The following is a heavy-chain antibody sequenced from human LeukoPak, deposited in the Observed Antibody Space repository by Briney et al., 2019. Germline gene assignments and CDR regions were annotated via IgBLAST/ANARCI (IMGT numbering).Heavy chain of an antibody. CDR2: ISGSGGST. V-gene: IGHV3-23*01. D-gene: IGHD5-12*01. CDR3: ARELGYSGYERSFDY. J-gene: IGHJ4*02. CDR1: GFTFSSYA. Sequence: GSLRLSCAASGFTFSSYAMSWVRQAPGKGLEWVSAISGSGGSTYYADSVKGRFTISRDNSKNTLYLQMNSLRAEDTAVYYCARELGYSGYERSFDYWGQGTLVTVSS.